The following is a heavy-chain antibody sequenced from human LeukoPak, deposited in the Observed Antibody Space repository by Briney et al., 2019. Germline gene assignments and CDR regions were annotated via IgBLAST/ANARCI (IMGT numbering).Heavy chain of an antibody. D-gene: IGHD4-17*01. CDR3: ARGDYGDYYYYYYGMDV. Sequence: PSETLSLTCTVSGGSISSYYWSWIRQPPGKGLEWIGYIYYSGSTNYNPSLKSRVTISVDTSKNQFSLKLSSVTAADTAVYYCARGDYGDYYYYYYGMDVWGQGTTVTVSS. CDR1: GGSISSYY. CDR2: IYYSGST. V-gene: IGHV4-59*01. J-gene: IGHJ6*02.